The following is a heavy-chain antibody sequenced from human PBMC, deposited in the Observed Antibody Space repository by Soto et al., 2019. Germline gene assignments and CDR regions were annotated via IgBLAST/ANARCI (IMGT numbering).Heavy chain of an antibody. CDR2: IYHSGST. CDR1: GGSISSSNW. D-gene: IGHD5-18*01. J-gene: IGHJ5*02. CDR3: ARVLAMVPNWFDP. V-gene: IGHV4-4*02. Sequence: SETLSLTCAVSGGSISSSNWWIWVRQPPGKGLEWIGEIYHSGSTNYNPSLKSRVTISVDKSKNQFSLKLSSVTAADTAVYYCARVLAMVPNWFDPWGQGTLVTVSS.